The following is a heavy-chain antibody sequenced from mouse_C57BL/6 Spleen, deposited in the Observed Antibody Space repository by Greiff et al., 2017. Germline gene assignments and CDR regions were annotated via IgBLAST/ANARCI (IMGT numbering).Heavy chain of an antibody. D-gene: IGHD1-1*01. CDR2: IYPRSGNT. CDR1: GYTFTSYG. V-gene: IGHV1-81*01. J-gene: IGHJ2*01. Sequence: QVQLKESGAELARPGASVKLSCKASGYTFTSYGISWVKQRTGQGLVWIGEIYPRSGNTYYNEKFKGKATLTADKSSSTAYMELRSLTSEDSAVYFCARHGGSSYDYWGQGTTLTVSS. CDR3: ARHGGSSYDY.